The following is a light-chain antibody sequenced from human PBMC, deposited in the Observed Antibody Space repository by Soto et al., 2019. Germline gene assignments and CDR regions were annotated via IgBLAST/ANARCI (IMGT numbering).Light chain of an antibody. V-gene: IGLV1-44*01. CDR1: SSNIGSNT. CDR2: TDY. Sequence: QSVLTQPPSASGTPGQRVTISCSGSSSNIGSNTVNWYQQLPGTAPKLLIYTDYQRPSGVPDRFSGSKSGTSASLAINGLHSEDEADYYCASWDDNLNGGVFGGGTQLTVL. J-gene: IGLJ3*02. CDR3: ASWDDNLNGGV.